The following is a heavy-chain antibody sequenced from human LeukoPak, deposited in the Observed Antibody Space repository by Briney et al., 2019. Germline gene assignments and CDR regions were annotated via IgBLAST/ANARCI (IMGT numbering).Heavy chain of an antibody. CDR3: ARDLDCSRGACSLQHGMDV. J-gene: IGHJ6*02. CDR2: IYTSGNT. Sequence: SETLSLTCTVSGVSMTNYYWSWIRQPAGKGLEWIGRIYTSGNTNYHPSLKSRVTMSVDTSKNQFSLKLSSVTAADTAVYYCARDLDCSRGACSLQHGMDVWAKGPRSPSP. D-gene: IGHD2-15*01. CDR1: GVSMTNYY. V-gene: IGHV4-4*07.